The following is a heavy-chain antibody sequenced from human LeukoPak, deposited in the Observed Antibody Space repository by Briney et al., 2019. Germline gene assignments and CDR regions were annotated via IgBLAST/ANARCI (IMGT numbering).Heavy chain of an antibody. V-gene: IGHV1-2*02. J-gene: IGHJ5*02. CDR3: ARRYCSSTSCQFDP. Sequence: ASVKVSCKASGYTFTGYYMHWVRQAPGQGLERMGWINPNSGGTNYAQKFQGRVTMTRDTSISTAYMELSRLRSDDTAVYYCARRYCSSTSCQFDPWGQGTLVTVSS. D-gene: IGHD2-2*01. CDR2: INPNSGGT. CDR1: GYTFTGYY.